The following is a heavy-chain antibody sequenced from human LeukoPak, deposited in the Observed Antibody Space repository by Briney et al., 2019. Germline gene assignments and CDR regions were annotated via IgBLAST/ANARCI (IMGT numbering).Heavy chain of an antibody. J-gene: IGHJ3*02. CDR2: IYYSGST. Sequence: SETLSLTCTVSGGSISSYYWSWIRQPPGKGLEWIGYIYYSGSTNYNSSLKSRVTISVDTSKNQFSLKLSSVTAADTAVYYCARAPRAATLLARNGAFDIWGQGTMVTVSS. CDR1: GGSISSYY. CDR3: ARAPRAATLLARNGAFDI. V-gene: IGHV4-59*01. D-gene: IGHD1-14*01.